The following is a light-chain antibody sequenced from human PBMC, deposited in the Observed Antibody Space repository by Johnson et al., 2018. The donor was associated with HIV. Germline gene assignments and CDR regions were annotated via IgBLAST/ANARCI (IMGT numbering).Light chain of an antibody. J-gene: IGLJ1*01. V-gene: IGLV1-51*02. CDR2: ENN. CDR3: GTWDSSLSTYV. CDR1: SSNIGNNY. Sequence: SVLTQPPSVSAAPGQKVTISCSGSSSNIGNNYVSWYQQLPGTAPKLLIYENNKRPSGIPDRFSASQSGTSATLGITGLQTGDEADYYCGTWDSSLSTYVFGTGTKVTVL.